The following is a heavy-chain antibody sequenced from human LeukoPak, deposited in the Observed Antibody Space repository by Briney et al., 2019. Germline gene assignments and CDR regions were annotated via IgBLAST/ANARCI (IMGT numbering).Heavy chain of an antibody. CDR3: ARDSYSSRGPTRYCYYYGMDV. Sequence: GASVKVSCKASGYTFTGYYMHWVRQAPGQGLEWMGWINPNSGGTNYAQKFQGRVTMTRDTSISTAYMELSRLRSDDTAVYYCARDSYSSRGPTRYCYYYGMDVWGQGTTVTVSS. J-gene: IGHJ6*02. CDR1: GYTFTGYY. D-gene: IGHD6-13*01. CDR2: INPNSGGT. V-gene: IGHV1-2*02.